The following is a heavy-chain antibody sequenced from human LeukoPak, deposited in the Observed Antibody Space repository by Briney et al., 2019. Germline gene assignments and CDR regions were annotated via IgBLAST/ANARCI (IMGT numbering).Heavy chain of an antibody. D-gene: IGHD7-27*01. CDR2: IRSDGSYK. CDR1: GFTFSSYG. Sequence: GGSLRLSCAASGFTFSSYGMHWVRQAPGKGLDWVAFIRSDGSYKYYADSVKGRFTISRDTSKNTLYLQMNSLRVEDTAVYYCAKGLGHWGQGTLVTVSS. V-gene: IGHV3-30*02. J-gene: IGHJ4*02. CDR3: AKGLGH.